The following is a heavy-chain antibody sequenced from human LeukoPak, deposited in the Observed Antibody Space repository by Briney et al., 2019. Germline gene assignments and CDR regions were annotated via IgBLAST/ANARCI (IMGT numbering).Heavy chain of an antibody. D-gene: IGHD3-16*01. CDR1: GFTFSDYY. CDR2: ISSSGSTI. Sequence: GGSLRLSCAASGFTFSDYYMSWIRQAPGKGLEWVSYISSSGSTIYYADSVKGRFTISSDNAKNSVDLQMNSLRAEDTAVYYCATVVAFYGPTQEITPPYRYFGRWGSRTLVTVPS. CDR3: ATVVAFYGPTQEITPPYRYFGR. J-gene: IGHJ2*01. V-gene: IGHV3-11*01.